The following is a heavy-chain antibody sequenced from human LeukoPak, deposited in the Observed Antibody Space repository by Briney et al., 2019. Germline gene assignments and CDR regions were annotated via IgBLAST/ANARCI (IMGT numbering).Heavy chain of an antibody. Sequence: GGSLRLSCAASGFTVSSNYMSCVSQAPGEGREWVSSISGSGGSTKYADSVKGRFTISRANSKNTLYMQMNSLRAEDTAIYYCAKLRDFFDSSGQFDYWGQGTLVTVSS. D-gene: IGHD3-22*01. V-gene: IGHV3-23*01. CDR3: AKLRDFFDSSGQFDY. J-gene: IGHJ4*02. CDR2: ISGSGGST. CDR1: GFTVSSNY.